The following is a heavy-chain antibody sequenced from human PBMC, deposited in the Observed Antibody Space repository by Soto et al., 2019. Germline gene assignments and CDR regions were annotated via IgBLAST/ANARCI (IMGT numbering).Heavy chain of an antibody. Sequence: EVQLVESGGGLVQPGGSLRLSCAASGFTFSSYWMSWVRQAPGKGLEWVANIKQDGSEKYYVDSVKGRFTISRDNAKNSLYLQMNSLGAEDTSVYYCARDSVGGYYFDYWGQGTLVTVSS. J-gene: IGHJ4*02. CDR3: ARDSVGGYYFDY. V-gene: IGHV3-7*04. CDR2: IKQDGSEK. CDR1: GFTFSSYW. D-gene: IGHD3-10*01.